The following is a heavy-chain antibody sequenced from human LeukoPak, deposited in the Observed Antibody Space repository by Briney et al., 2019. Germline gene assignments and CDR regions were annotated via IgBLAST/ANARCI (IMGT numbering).Heavy chain of an antibody. CDR3: ARALGAFDI. Sequence: SETLSLTCTVSGGSISSYYWSWIRQPPGKGLEWIGYIYYSGSTNYNPSLKSRVTISVDTSKNQVSLKLNSVTAADTAVYYCARALGAFDIWGQGTMVTVSS. J-gene: IGHJ3*02. V-gene: IGHV4-59*12. CDR1: GGSISSYY. CDR2: IYYSGST.